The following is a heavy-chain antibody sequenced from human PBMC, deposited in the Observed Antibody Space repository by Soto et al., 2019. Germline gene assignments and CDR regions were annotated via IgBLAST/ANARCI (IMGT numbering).Heavy chain of an antibody. CDR1: GYSFTSYW. D-gene: IGHD1-26*01. Sequence: PGESLKISCKTSGYSFTSYWIALVRQMPGKGLEWMGIIYPGDSDTRYFYSPSFQGQVTISADKSISTAYLQWSSLKASDTAMYYCARRSGDYSLDYWGQGTLVTVSS. V-gene: IGHV5-51*01. J-gene: IGHJ4*02. CDR2: IYPGDSDT. CDR3: ARRSGDYSLDY.